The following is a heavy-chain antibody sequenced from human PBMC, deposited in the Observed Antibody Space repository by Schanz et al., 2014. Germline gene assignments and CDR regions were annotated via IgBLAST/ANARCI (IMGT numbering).Heavy chain of an antibody. CDR3: VRDSFFAFDY. J-gene: IGHJ4*02. D-gene: IGHD3-3*01. CDR2: VSRSTPDI. V-gene: IGHV3-48*01. CDR1: GITFSSHS. Sequence: PGGSLRLSCAASGITFSSHSFNWVRQAPGKGLEWVSYVSRSTPDIYYADSVKGRFTMSRDNAKNSAFLQMNSLRAEDTAVYYCVRDSFFAFDYWGQGTLVTVSS.